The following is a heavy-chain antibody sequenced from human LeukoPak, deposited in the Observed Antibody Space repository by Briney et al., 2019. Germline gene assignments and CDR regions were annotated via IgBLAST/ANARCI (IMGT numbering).Heavy chain of an antibody. V-gene: IGHV1-18*01. D-gene: IGHD2-2*01. J-gene: IGHJ6*02. CDR2: ISAYNSNT. CDR3: ARAGDIVVVPAAIAHYYYGMDV. Sequence: ASVRVSCKASGYTFTSYGISWVRQAPGQGLEWMGWISAYNSNTNYAQKLQGRVTMTTDTSTSTAYMELRSLRSDDTAVYYCARAGDIVVVPAAIAHYYYGMDVWGQGTTVTVSS. CDR1: GYTFTSYG.